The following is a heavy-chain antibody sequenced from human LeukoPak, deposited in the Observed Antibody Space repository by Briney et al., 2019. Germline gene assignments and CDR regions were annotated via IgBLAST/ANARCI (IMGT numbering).Heavy chain of an antibody. V-gene: IGHV1-2*02. CDR2: INSNSGDT. J-gene: IGHJ2*01. CDR3: AREPHFDLLTGYALGYLDL. Sequence: ASVKVFCKASGYTFTDYYMHWVRQAPGQGLEWMGWINSNSGDTNYAQKFQGRVTMTRDTSISTAYMELSRLRSDDTAVYYCAREPHFDLLTGYALGYLDLWGRGTLLTVSS. D-gene: IGHD3-9*01. CDR1: GYTFTDYY.